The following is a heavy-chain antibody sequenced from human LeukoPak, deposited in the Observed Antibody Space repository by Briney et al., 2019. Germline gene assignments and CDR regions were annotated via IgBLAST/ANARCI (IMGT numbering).Heavy chain of an antibody. J-gene: IGHJ4*02. D-gene: IGHD5-24*01. CDR1: GFTFSSHG. CDR2: MWYDGSKQ. V-gene: IGHV3-33*01. CDR3: ARDVGYNWLEIDY. Sequence: PGGSLRLSCAASGFTFSSHGMHWVRQAPGKGREWVALMWYDGSKQYYADPVKGRFTISKDNSKNTLYLQMNSLRAEDTAVYYCARDVGYNWLEIDYWGQGTLVTVSS.